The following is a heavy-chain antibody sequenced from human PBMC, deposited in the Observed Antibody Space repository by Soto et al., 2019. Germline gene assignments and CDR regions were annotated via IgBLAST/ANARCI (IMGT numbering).Heavy chain of an antibody. CDR2: IDKVGTDS. D-gene: IGHD3-10*01. J-gene: IGHJ6*03. V-gene: IGHV3-74*01. CDR3: ARGWFGPDV. Sequence: EVQLVESGGGLVQPGGSLRLSCAASEFTFSGRSVHWVRQAPGKGLVWVSGIDKVGTDSTYADSVTGRFTSSRDNAKNTVYLQTNSLRVEDTAVYYCARGWFGPDVWGKGTTVTVSS. CDR1: EFTFSGRS.